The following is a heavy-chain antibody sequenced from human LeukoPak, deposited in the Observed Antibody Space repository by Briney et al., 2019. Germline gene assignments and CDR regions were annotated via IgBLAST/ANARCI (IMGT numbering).Heavy chain of an antibody. CDR2: INPSGGST. CDR1: GYTFTSYY. CDR3: ARDLKGAILRFLEWLPDY. D-gene: IGHD3-3*01. V-gene: IGHV1-46*01. J-gene: IGHJ4*02. Sequence: ASVKVSCKASGYTFTSYYMHWVRQAPGQGLEWMGIINPSGGSTSYAQKFQGRVTMTRDTSTSTVYMELSSLRSEDTAVYYCARDLKGAILRFLEWLPDYWGQGTLVTVSS.